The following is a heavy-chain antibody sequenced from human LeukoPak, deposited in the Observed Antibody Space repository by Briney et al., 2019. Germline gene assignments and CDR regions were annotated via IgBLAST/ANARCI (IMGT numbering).Heavy chain of an antibody. CDR3: ESPVRVGTGAFDI. D-gene: IGHD2-8*02. CDR2: ISYDGSNK. CDR1: GFTFSSYA. Sequence: GRSLRLSCAASGFTFSSYAMHWVRQAPGKGLEWVAVISYDGSNKYYADSVKGRFTISRDNSKNTLYLQMNSLRAEDTAVYYCESPVRVGTGAFDIWGQGTMVTVSS. J-gene: IGHJ3*02. V-gene: IGHV3-30*04.